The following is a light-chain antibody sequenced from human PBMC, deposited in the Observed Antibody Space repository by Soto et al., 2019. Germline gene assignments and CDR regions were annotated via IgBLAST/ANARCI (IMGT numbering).Light chain of an antibody. CDR1: SSDVGGYNY. CDR3: SSYTSSGTLGV. V-gene: IGLV2-14*01. Sequence: QSVLTQPASVSGSPGQSITISCTGTSSDVGGYNYVSWYQQHPGKAPKLMIYEVSNRPSGVSNRFSGSKSGNTASPTISGLQAEDEADYYCSSYTSSGTLGVFGGGTKLTVL. CDR2: EVS. J-gene: IGLJ3*02.